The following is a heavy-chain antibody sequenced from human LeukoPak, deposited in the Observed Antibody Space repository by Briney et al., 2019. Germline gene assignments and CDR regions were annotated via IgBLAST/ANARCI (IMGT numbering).Heavy chain of an antibody. Sequence: GGSLRLSCAASGFTFSSYGMHWVRQAPGKGLEWVAVISYDGSNKYYADSVKGRFTISRDNSKNTLYLQMNSLRAEDTAVYYCKGSGGSRFPSHDDYWGQGTLVTVSS. CDR1: GFTFSSYG. D-gene: IGHD2-15*01. J-gene: IGHJ4*02. CDR2: ISYDGSNK. V-gene: IGHV3-30*03. CDR3: KGSGGSRFPSHDDY.